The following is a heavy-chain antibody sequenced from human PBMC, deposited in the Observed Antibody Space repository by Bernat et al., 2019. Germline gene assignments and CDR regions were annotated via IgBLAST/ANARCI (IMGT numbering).Heavy chain of an antibody. D-gene: IGHD1-1*01. Sequence: VQLVESGGGLVKPGGSLRLSCAASGFTFSTTYMIWVRQAPGKGLEWVSGIYSGGSTHYADSVKGRFTISRDNSKNTLYVQMNSLRAEDTAVYFCARGAEYRYYFYMDVWGKGTTVTVSS. CDR2: IYSGGST. CDR1: GFTFSTTY. V-gene: IGHV3-66*01. J-gene: IGHJ6*03. CDR3: ARGAEYRYYFYMDV.